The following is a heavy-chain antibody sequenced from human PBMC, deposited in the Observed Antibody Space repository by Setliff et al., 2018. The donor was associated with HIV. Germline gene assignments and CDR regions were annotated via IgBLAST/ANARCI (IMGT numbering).Heavy chain of an antibody. D-gene: IGHD3-10*01. V-gene: IGHV1-18*04. Sequence: GASVKVSCKASGYSFTVYYMHWVRQAPGQGLEWMGWISAYNGNTNYAQKLQGRVAMTTDTSTSTAYTELRSLRCDDTAVYYCARARITMVRGVHRRGDYYYYMDVWGKGTTVTVSS. J-gene: IGHJ6*03. CDR2: ISAYNGNT. CDR1: GYSFTVYY. CDR3: ARARITMVRGVHRRGDYYYYMDV.